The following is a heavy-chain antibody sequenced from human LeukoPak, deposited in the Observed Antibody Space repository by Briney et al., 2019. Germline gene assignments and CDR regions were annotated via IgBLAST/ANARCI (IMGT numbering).Heavy chain of an antibody. Sequence: GGSLRLSCAASGFTFTNYWMSWVRQAPGKGLELVANIKQDRSEKYYVDPVKGRFTISRDNTKNSLYLQMNSLRAEDTAVYYCARLREIPVFGVVTKSTSYFDYWGQGTLVTVSS. CDR1: GFTFTNYW. CDR2: IKQDRSEK. J-gene: IGHJ4*02. D-gene: IGHD3-3*01. CDR3: ARLREIPVFGVVTKSTSYFDY. V-gene: IGHV3-7*01.